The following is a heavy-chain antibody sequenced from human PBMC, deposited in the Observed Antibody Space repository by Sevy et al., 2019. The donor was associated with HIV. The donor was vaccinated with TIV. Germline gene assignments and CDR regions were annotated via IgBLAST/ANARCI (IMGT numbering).Heavy chain of an antibody. V-gene: IGHV3-49*03. Sequence: GGSLRLSCTASGFTFGEYSMSWFHQAPGKGLEWVSFIRSEVYGGKTEYAASVKGRFTISRDDSKSIAYLQMSSLKNEDTAVYYCTRGRRVYADYGVDYWGQGTLVTVSS. J-gene: IGHJ4*02. CDR3: TRGRRVYADYGVDY. CDR1: GFTFGEYS. CDR2: IRSEVYGGKT. D-gene: IGHD4-17*01.